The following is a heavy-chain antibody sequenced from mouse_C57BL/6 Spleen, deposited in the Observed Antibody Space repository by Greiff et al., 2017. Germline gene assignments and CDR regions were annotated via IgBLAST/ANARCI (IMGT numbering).Heavy chain of an antibody. CDR1: GYTFTDYE. CDR3: TREVGIYDGYPWYFDV. J-gene: IGHJ1*03. CDR2: IDPETGGT. D-gene: IGHD2-3*01. V-gene: IGHV1-15*01. Sequence: QVQLQQSGAELVRPGASVTLSCKASGYTFTDYEMHWVKQTPVHGLEWIGAIDPETGGTAYNQKFKGKAILTADKSYSTAYMELRSLTSDDSAVYYCTREVGIYDGYPWYFDVWGTGTTVTVSS.